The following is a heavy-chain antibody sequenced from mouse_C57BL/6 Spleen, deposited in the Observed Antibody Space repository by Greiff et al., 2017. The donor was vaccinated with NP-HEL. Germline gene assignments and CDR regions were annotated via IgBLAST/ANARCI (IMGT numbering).Heavy chain of an antibody. CDR2: IYPGDGDT. Sequence: QVQLQQSGPELVKPGASVKISCKASGYAFSSSWMNWVKQRPGQGLEWIGRIYPGDGDTNYNGKFKGKATLTADKSSSTAYMQLSSLTSEDSAVYFCARWYYGSSYAMDYWGQGTSVTVSS. J-gene: IGHJ4*01. CDR3: ARWYYGSSYAMDY. CDR1: GYAFSSSW. V-gene: IGHV1-82*01. D-gene: IGHD1-1*01.